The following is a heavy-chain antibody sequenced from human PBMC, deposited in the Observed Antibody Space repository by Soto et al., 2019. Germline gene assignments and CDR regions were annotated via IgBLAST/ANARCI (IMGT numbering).Heavy chain of an antibody. V-gene: IGHV2-5*01. CDR1: GFSLSTSGVG. J-gene: IGHJ4*02. CDR2: IYWNDDK. Sequence: SGPTLVNPTQTLTLTCTFSGFSLSTSGVGVGWIRQPPGKALEWLAVIYWNDDKRYSPSLKSRLTITKGTSDNQVVLTMTNVDPVDTASYYCAHFNGYEEFEYWGQGTLVTVSS. CDR3: AHFNGYEEFEY. D-gene: IGHD5-12*01.